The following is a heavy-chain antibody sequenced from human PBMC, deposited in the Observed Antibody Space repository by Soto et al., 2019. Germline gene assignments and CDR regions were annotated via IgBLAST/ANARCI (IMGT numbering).Heavy chain of an antibody. D-gene: IGHD2-15*01. Sequence: ASVKVSCKASGYTFTSSDINWVRQATGQGLEWMGWMNPNSGNTGYAQKFQGRVTMTRNTSISTAYMELSSLRSEDTAVYYCARGVRSRYCSGGICPKYYYYYYYMDVWGKGTTVTVAS. J-gene: IGHJ6*03. CDR2: MNPNSGNT. CDR3: ARGVRSRYCSGGICPKYYYYYYYMDV. V-gene: IGHV1-8*01. CDR1: GYTFTSSD.